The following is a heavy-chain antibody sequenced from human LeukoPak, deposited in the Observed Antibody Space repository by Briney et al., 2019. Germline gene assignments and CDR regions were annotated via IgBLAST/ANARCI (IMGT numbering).Heavy chain of an antibody. J-gene: IGHJ4*01. D-gene: IGHD4-23*01. CDR2: IYPGDSDT. CDR1: GYIFTNYW. CDR3: ARRRYGGNSYFEY. Sequence: PGESLKISCKGSGYIFTNYWIGLVRQMPGKGLEWMGIIYPGDSDTRYSPSFQGQVTISADKSISTAYLQWSSLTASDTAMYYCARRRYGGNSYFEYWGQGTLVTVSS. V-gene: IGHV5-51*01.